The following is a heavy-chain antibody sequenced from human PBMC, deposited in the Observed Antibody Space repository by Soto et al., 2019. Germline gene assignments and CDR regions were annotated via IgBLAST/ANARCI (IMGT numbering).Heavy chain of an antibody. CDR3: ARSLVGATPLGFDY. V-gene: IGHV4-39*01. CDR2: IYYSGST. J-gene: IGHJ4*02. CDR1: GGSISSSSYY. Sequence: QLQLQESGPGLVKPSETLSLTCTVSGGSISSSSYYWGWIRQPPGKGLEWIGSIYYSGSTYYNPSLKSQVTISVDTSKNQFSLKLSSVTAADTAVYYCARSLVGATPLGFDYWGQGTLVTVSS. D-gene: IGHD1-26*01.